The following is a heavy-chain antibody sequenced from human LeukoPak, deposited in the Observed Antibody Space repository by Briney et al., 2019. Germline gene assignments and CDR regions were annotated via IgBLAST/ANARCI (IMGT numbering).Heavy chain of an antibody. V-gene: IGHV3-23*01. Sequence: GGSLRLSCAASGFTFSSYATNWVRQAPGKGLEWVSAISGGGGSTYYADSVKGRFTISRDNSKNTLYLQMNSLRAEDTAVYYCAKDVFSDYGDDVWGQGTTVAVSS. CDR2: ISGGGGST. J-gene: IGHJ6*02. CDR3: AKDVFSDYGDDV. CDR1: GFTFSSYA. D-gene: IGHD2/OR15-2a*01.